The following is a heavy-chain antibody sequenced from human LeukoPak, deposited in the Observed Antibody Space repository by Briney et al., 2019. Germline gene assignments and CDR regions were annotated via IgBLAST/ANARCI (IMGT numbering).Heavy chain of an antibody. D-gene: IGHD3-22*01. CDR2: INPSGGST. V-gene: IGHV1-46*01. CDR1: GYTFTSYY. J-gene: IGHJ4*02. Sequence: ASVKVSCKASGYTFTSYYMHWVRQAPGQGLEWMGIINPSGGSTSYAQKFHGRVTMTRDMSTSTVYMELSSLRSEDTAVYYCAREDSSGTNFDYWGQGTLVTVSS. CDR3: AREDSSGTNFDY.